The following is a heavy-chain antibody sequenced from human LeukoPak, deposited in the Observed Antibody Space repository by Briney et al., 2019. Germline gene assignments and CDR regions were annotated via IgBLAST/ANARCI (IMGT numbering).Heavy chain of an antibody. V-gene: IGHV3-30*04. CDR2: ISYDGSNK. CDR3: AKDIIGYGGNTIFDY. CDR1: GFTFSNYA. D-gene: IGHD4-23*01. Sequence: PGGSLRLSCAASGFTFSNYAMHWVRQAPGKGLEWVTLISYDGSNKYYADSVKGRFTISRDNSKYTVYLQMNSLRAADTAVYYCAKDIIGYGGNTIFDYWGQGTLVTVSS. J-gene: IGHJ4*02.